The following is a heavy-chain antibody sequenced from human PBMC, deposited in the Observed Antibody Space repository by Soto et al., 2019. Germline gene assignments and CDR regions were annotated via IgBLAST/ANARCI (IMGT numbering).Heavy chain of an antibody. Sequence: QLQLQESGPGLVKPSETLSLTCTVSGGSISSSSYYWGWIRQPPGKGLEWIGSIYYSGSTYYNPSRKSRVTISVDTSKNQFSLKLSSVTGADTAVYYCARHQSHSSSYVDPWGQGTLVTVSS. J-gene: IGHJ5*02. CDR3: ARHQSHSSSYVDP. D-gene: IGHD6-13*01. CDR2: IYYSGST. V-gene: IGHV4-39*01. CDR1: GGSISSSSYY.